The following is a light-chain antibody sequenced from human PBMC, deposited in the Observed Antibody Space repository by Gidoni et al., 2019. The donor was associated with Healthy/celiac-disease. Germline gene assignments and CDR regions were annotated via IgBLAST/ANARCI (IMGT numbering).Light chain of an antibody. CDR3: QVWDSSSDHHWV. CDR2: DDS. J-gene: IGLJ3*02. CDR1: NIGSKS. Sequence: SYVLTHPPSVSVAPGKTARITCGGNNIGSKSVHWYQQKPGQAPVLVIYDDSDRPSGIPERYSGTNSGNTATLTISRVEAGDEADYYCQVWDSSSDHHWVFGGGTKLTVL. V-gene: IGLV3-21*04.